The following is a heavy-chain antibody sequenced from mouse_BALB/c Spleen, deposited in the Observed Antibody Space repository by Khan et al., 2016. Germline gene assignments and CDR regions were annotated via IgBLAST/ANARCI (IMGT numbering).Heavy chain of an antibody. V-gene: IGHV3-2*02. CDR3: ARSYFFDY. CDR2: ISYSGST. J-gene: IGHJ2*01. CDR1: GYSITSDYA. Sequence: EVQLQESGPGLVKPSQSLSLTCTVTGYSITSDYAWNWIRQFPGNKLEWMGYISYSGSTSYNPSLKSRISITRDTSKNQFFLQLNSVTTEDTATYYYARSYFFDYWGQGTTLTVSS.